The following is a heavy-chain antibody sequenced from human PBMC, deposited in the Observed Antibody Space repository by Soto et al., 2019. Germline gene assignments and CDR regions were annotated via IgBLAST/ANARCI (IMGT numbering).Heavy chain of an antibody. Sequence: GGSLRLSCAASGFIFSSYGMHWVRQAPGKGLEWVAVISYDGLNNCYTDSVKGRFTISRDNSKNTLYLQMNSLRAEDTAVYYCAKDGGDILTGYYCYFDYWGQGTLVTVSS. CDR3: AKDGGDILTGYYCYFDY. J-gene: IGHJ4*02. CDR2: ISYDGLNN. D-gene: IGHD3-9*01. V-gene: IGHV3-30*18. CDR1: GFIFSSYG.